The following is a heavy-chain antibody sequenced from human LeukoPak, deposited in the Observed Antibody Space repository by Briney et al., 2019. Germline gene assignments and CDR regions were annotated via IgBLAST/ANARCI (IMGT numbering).Heavy chain of an antibody. J-gene: IGHJ3*02. Sequence: EESLKISCKGSGYPFSSYWIGWVRQMPGKGLEWMGIIYPGDSDTRYSPSFQGQVTISADKSIRTAYLQWSSLKASDTAMYYCARHTGSGSYYAFDIWGQGTMVTVSS. CDR1: GYPFSSYW. V-gene: IGHV5-51*01. CDR3: ARHTGSGSYYAFDI. D-gene: IGHD3-10*01. CDR2: IYPGDSDT.